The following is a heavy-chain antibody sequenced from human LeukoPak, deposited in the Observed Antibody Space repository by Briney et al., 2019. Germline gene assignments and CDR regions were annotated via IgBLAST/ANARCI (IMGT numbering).Heavy chain of an antibody. V-gene: IGHV4-39*07. CDR3: ARYDFWSGYLSDY. CDR1: GGSISSRGYY. J-gene: IGHJ4*02. CDR2: IYYIGST. D-gene: IGHD3-3*01. Sequence: SETLSLTCTVPGGSISSRGYYWGWIRQPPGKGLEWIGSIYYIGSTYYNPSLRGRVTISLDTSKNQFSLKLSSVTAADTAIYYCARYDFWSGYLSDYWGQGTLVTVSS.